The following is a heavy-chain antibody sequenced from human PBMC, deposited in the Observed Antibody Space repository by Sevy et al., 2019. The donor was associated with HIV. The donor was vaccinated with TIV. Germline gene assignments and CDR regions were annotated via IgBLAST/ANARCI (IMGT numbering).Heavy chain of an antibody. V-gene: IGHV3-7*03. D-gene: IGHD3-3*01. CDR2: INEDGKTK. Sequence: GGSLRLSCAASGFTFSGYWMHWVRQAPGKGLEWVANINEDGKTKYYVDSVKGRFSISRDNARNSLFLQMNNLRVDDTARYFCARAFGAGAAYRGQGTLVTVSS. CDR3: ARAFGAGAAY. J-gene: IGHJ4*02. CDR1: GFTFSGYW.